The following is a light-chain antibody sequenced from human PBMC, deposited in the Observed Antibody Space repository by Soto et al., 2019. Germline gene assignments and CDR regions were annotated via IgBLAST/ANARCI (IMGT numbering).Light chain of an antibody. V-gene: IGLV2-8*01. Sequence: QSALTQPPSASGSPGQSVTISCTGTSSDVGGYNYVSWYQQHPGKAPKLIIYEVNKRPSGVPDRFSGSKSGNTASLAVSGLQVEDEADYYCSSYAGSNNVFGTGTKRTVL. CDR1: SSDVGGYNY. CDR2: EVN. J-gene: IGLJ1*01. CDR3: SSYAGSNNV.